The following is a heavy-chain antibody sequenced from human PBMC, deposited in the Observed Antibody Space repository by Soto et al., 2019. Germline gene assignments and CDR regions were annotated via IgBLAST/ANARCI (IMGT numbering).Heavy chain of an antibody. CDR3: PSHVQYHAFWSGQTPDH. J-gene: IGHJ5*02. Sequence: SETLSLTCTVSGGSISSSSYYWGWIRQPPGKGLEWIGSIYYSGGTYYNPSLESRVTISVDTSKNQFSLKLSSVTAADTAVYYCPSHVQYHAFWSGQTPDHWGQGTLVTVSS. V-gene: IGHV4-39*01. D-gene: IGHD3-3*01. CDR1: GGSISSSSYY. CDR2: IYYSGGT.